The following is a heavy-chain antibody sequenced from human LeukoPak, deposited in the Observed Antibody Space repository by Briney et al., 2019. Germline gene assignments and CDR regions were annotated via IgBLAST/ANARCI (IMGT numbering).Heavy chain of an antibody. CDR3: ARGSRGYSYG. V-gene: IGHV4-61*01. D-gene: IGHD5-18*01. J-gene: IGHJ4*02. CDR2: IYYSAST. CDR1: GGSVSSGSYY. Sequence: SETLSLTCTVSGGSVSSGSYYWSWIRQPPGKGLEWIGYIYYSASTDYNPSLKSRVTISVDTSNNQFSLKLSSVTAANTAVYYCARGSRGYSYGWGQGTLVTVSS.